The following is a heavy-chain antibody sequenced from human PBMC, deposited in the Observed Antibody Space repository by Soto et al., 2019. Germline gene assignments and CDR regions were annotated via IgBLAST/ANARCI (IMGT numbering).Heavy chain of an antibody. D-gene: IGHD5-18*01. CDR2: ISYDGSNK. J-gene: IGHJ4*02. V-gene: IGHV3-30-3*01. Sequence: GGSLRLSCAASGFTFSSYAMHWVRQAPGKGLEWVAAISYDGSNKYYADSVKGRFTISRDNSKNTLYLQMNSLRAEDTAVYYCARDLATAMDYWGQGTLVTVSS. CDR1: GFTFSSYA. CDR3: ARDLATAMDY.